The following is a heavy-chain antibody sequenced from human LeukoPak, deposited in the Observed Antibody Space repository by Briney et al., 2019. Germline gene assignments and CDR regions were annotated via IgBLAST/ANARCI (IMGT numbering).Heavy chain of an antibody. CDR1: GFTFSSYE. J-gene: IGHJ5*02. CDR3: AREVWFDP. CDR2: ISSSGSTI. Sequence: GGSLRLSCAASGFTFSSYEMNWVRQAPGRGLEWVSYISSSGSTIYYAGSVKGRFTISRDNAKNSLFLQMNSLRAKDTAVYYCAREVWFDPWGQGTLVTVSS. V-gene: IGHV3-48*03.